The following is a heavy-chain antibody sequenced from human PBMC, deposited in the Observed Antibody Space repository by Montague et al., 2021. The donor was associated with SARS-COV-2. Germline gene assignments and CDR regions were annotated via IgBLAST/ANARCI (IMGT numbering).Heavy chain of an antibody. CDR2: IYYSGST. Sequence: SETLSLTRTVSGGSISSSSYFWGWIRHPPGKGLEWIGSIYYSGSTYYNPSLKSRVTISVDTSKNQFSLKLSSVTAADTAVFYCARKTSRGLTIFGVVTASYCFDYWGQGTLVTVSS. V-gene: IGHV4-39*01. J-gene: IGHJ4*02. CDR3: ARKTSRGLTIFGVVTASYCFDY. D-gene: IGHD3-3*01. CDR1: GGSISSSSYF.